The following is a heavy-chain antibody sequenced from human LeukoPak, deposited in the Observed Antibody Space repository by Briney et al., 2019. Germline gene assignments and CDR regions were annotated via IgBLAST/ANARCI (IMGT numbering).Heavy chain of an antibody. V-gene: IGHV3-23*01. D-gene: IGHD5-24*01. CDR3: AKRRDGYLQH. J-gene: IGHJ1*01. CDR2: ISGSGGST. CDR1: GFTFSSYG. Sequence: PGGTLRLSCAASGFTFSSYGMSWVRQAPGKGLEWVSAISGSGGSTYYADSVKGRFTISRDNSKNTLYLQMNSLRAEDTAVYYCAKRRDGYLQHWGQGTLVTVSS.